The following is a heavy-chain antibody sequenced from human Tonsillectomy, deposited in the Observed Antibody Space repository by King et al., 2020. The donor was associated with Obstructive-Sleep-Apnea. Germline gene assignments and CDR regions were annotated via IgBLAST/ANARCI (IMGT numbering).Heavy chain of an antibody. CDR1: GFTFSQYA. CDR2: LIGSGDSL. CDR3: AKASSSGWWLDY. J-gene: IGHJ4*02. V-gene: IGHV3-23*04. D-gene: IGHD6-19*01. Sequence: VQLVESGGGLVQPGGSLRLSCAASGFTFSQYAMNWVRQAPGKGLEWVSGLIGSGDSLYYTDSVKGRFTISRDNSKNTLYLQMNSLRAEDTALYYCAKASSSGWWLDYWGQGTLVTVSS.